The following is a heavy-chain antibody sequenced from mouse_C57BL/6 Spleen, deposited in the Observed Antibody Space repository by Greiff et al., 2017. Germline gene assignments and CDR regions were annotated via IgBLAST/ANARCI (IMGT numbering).Heavy chain of an antibody. V-gene: IGHV1-52*01. CDR3: ARGGREGYFDV. CDR1: GYTFTSYW. CDR2: IDPSDSET. Sequence: QVQLQQPGAELVRPGSSVKLSCKASGYTFTSYWMHWVKQRPIQGLEWIGNIDPSDSETHYNQKFKDKATLTVDKSSSTAYMQLSSLTSEDSAVYYCARGGREGYFDVWGTGTTVTVSS. J-gene: IGHJ1*03.